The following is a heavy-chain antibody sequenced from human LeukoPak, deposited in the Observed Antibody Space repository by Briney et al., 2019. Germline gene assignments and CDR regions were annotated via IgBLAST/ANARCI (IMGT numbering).Heavy chain of an antibody. CDR3: AKWSARNFRADRWSNDY. V-gene: IGHV3-23*01. J-gene: IGHJ4*02. Sequence: PGGSLRLSCAASGFTFSSYSMNWVRQAPGKGLEWVSAISGSGGSTYYADSVKGRFTISRDNSKNTLYLQMNSLRAEDTAVYYCAKWSARNFRADRWSNDYWGQGTLVTVSS. D-gene: IGHD6-6*01. CDR1: GFTFSSYS. CDR2: ISGSGGST.